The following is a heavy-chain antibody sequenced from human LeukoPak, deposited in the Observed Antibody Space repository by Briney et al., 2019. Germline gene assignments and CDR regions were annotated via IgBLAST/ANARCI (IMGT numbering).Heavy chain of an antibody. CDR3: ARSYYYDSSGYYPPDY. CDR1: GGSISSHY. CDR2: IYYSGST. J-gene: IGHJ4*02. Sequence: SETLSLTCTVSGGSISSHYWSWIRQLPGKGLEWIGYIYYSGSTNYNPSLKSRVTISVDTSKNQFSLKLSSVTAADTAVYYCARSYYYDSSGYYPPDYWGQGTLVTVSS. V-gene: IGHV4-59*11. D-gene: IGHD3-22*01.